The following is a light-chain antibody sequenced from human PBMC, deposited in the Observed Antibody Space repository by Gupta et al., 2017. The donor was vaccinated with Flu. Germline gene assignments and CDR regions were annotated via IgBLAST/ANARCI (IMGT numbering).Light chain of an antibody. CDR3: SSYTSSSAPLV. CDR2: EVT. J-gene: IGLJ3*02. Sequence: QSALTQPASVSGSPGPSITISCTGPSSDVGGYNSVSWYQQYPGKAPKLMIYEVTNRPSGISNRFSGSKSGNTASLTISGLQAEDEADYFCSSYTSSSAPLVFGGGTKLTVL. CDR1: SSDVGGYNS. V-gene: IGLV2-14*01.